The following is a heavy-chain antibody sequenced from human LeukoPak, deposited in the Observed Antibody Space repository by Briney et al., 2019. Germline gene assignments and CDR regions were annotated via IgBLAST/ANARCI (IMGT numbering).Heavy chain of an antibody. V-gene: IGHV1-46*01. J-gene: IGHJ4*02. Sequence: GASVKVSCKASGYTFTSYYMHWVRQAPGQGLEWMGIINPSGGSTSYAQKFQGRVTMTRDMSTSTVYMELSSLRSEDTAVYYCARESLEDQVGATEKWQFDYWGQGTLVTVSS. CDR3: ARESLEDQVGATEKWQFDY. CDR1: GYTFTSYY. D-gene: IGHD1-26*01. CDR2: INPSGGST.